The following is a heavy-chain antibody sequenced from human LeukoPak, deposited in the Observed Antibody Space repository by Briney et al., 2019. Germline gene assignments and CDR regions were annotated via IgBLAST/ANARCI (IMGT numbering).Heavy chain of an antibody. CDR2: IYYSGST. D-gene: IGHD3-10*01. V-gene: IGHV4-30-4*01. J-gene: IGHJ5*02. CDR1: GGSISSGDYY. Sequence: SETLSLTCTVSGGSISSGDYYWSWIRQPPGKGLEWIGYIYYSGSTYYNPSLKSRVTISVDTSKNQCSLKLSSVTAADTAVYYCARGSVSGVFWFDPWGQGTLVTVSS. CDR3: ARGSVSGVFWFDP.